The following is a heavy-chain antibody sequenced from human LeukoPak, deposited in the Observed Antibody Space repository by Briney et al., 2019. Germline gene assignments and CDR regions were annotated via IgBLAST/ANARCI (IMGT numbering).Heavy chain of an antibody. J-gene: IGHJ4*02. CDR3: ARVYGGGWSDS. Sequence: PGGSLRLSCVASGFTFSSYAMHWVRQAPGKGLEWVALISYDGSNKYYADSVKGRFTISRDNAKNSLFLQINSLKAEDTAVYYCARVYGGGWSDSWGQGTLVTVSS. CDR2: ISYDGSNK. D-gene: IGHD4-23*01. V-gene: IGHV3-30-3*01. CDR1: GFTFSSYA.